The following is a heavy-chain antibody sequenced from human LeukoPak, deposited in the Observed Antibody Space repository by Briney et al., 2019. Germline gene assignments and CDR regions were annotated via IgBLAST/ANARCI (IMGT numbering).Heavy chain of an antibody. D-gene: IGHD2-15*01. CDR2: IKQDGSER. Sequence: GGSLRLSCAPSGFTFSSHWMSWVRQAPGKGREWVANIKQDGSERYYVDSVKGRFPISRDNAKNSMYLQMNSLRAEDTAVYYCAIDGGGFKYYYYYYYMDVWGKGTTVTVSS. V-gene: IGHV3-7*01. J-gene: IGHJ6*03. CDR1: GFTFSSHW. CDR3: AIDGGGFKYYYYYYYMDV.